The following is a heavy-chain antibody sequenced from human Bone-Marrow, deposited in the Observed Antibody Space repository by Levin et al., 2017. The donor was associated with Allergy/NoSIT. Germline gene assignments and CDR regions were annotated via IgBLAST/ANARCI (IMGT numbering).Heavy chain of an antibody. CDR2: ISGSSNAI. V-gene: IGHV3-48*02. Sequence: GGSLRLSCAASGFTFSTYCMNWVRQAPGKGLEWISYISGSSNAIYYADSVKGRFTISRDNDQNSLYLQMNSLRDDDTAVYYCARDAYCSDNSGYFFDHWGQGTLVTVSS. J-gene: IGHJ4*02. CDR1: GFTFSTYC. CDR3: ARDAYCSDNSGYFFDH. D-gene: IGHD3-22*01.